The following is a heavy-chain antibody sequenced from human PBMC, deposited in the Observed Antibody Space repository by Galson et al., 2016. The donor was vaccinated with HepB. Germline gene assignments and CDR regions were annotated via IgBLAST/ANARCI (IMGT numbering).Heavy chain of an antibody. CDR1: GGSLSSGGSH. CDR2: TYYSGIT. Sequence: TLSLTCTVSGGSLSSGGSHWNWIRQRPGKALEWIGYTYYSGITYYNPSLGSRASISLDTSKSQFSLKINSVTAADTAVYYCARGETWFWYLDLWGRGTLVTVSS. CDR3: ARGETWFWYLDL. D-gene: IGHD3-9*01. V-gene: IGHV4-31*03. J-gene: IGHJ2*01.